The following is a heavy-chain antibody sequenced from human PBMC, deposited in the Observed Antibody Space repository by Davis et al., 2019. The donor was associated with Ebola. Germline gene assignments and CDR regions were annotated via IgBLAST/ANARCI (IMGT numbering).Heavy chain of an antibody. CDR3: ASIASRHVY. CDR1: GGSISSYY. J-gene: IGHJ4*02. CDR2: IYYSGSP. D-gene: IGHD6-6*01. V-gene: IGHV4-59*01. Sequence: SETLSLTCTVSGGSISSYYWSWIRQPPGKGLEWIGYIYYSGSPNYNPSLKSRVTISVDTSKNQFSLKLSSVTAADTALYYCASIASRHVYWGQGTLVTVSS.